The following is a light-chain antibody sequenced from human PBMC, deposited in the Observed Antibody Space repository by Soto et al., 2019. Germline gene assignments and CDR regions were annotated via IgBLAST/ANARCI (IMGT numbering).Light chain of an antibody. V-gene: IGKV3-20*01. CDR1: QSVSSNY. J-gene: IGKJ3*01. Sequence: EIVLTRSPGTLSLSPGERATLSCRASQSVSSNYLAWYQQRPGQAPRLLIFGASYRATGIPDRFSGSGSGTDFTLTISRLEPEDFAVYYCQQYGSSPPNFTFGPGTKVDSK. CDR3: QQYGSSPPNFT. CDR2: GAS.